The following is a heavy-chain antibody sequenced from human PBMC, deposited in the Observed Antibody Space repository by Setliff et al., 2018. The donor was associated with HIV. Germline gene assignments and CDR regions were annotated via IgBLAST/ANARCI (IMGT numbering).Heavy chain of an antibody. CDR3: TREGRGDPAMATTRIDY. D-gene: IGHD1-1*01. V-gene: IGHV4-39*02. CDR1: GDSTSSGSYF. Sequence: PSETLSLTCSVSGDSTSSGSYFWGWIRQTPGKGLEWIGNIYYTGFAYYNPSLKSRVTISLDTSKTHFFLNLTSVTDADTAVYFCTREGRGDPAMATTRIDYWGQGTLVTVSS. CDR2: IYYTGFA. J-gene: IGHJ4*02.